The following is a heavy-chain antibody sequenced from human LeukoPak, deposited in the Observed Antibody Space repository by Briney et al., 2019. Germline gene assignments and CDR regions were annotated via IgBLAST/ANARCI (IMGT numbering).Heavy chain of an antibody. J-gene: IGHJ4*02. CDR2: IKEDGSEI. D-gene: IGHD3-10*01. V-gene: IGHV3-7*01. Sequence: PGGSLRLSCAASGFTFSSFWMSWVRQAPGKGLEWVANIKEDGSEIYYVDSVKGRFTISRDNANNSLYLQMSSLSAEDTAVYYCARDREVHYYGSGSFFDYWGQGTLVTVSS. CDR3: ARDREVHYYGSGSFFDY. CDR1: GFTFSSFW.